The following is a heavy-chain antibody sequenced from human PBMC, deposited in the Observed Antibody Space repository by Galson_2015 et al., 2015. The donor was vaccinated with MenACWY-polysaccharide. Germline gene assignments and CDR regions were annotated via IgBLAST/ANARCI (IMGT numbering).Heavy chain of an antibody. V-gene: IGHV3-33*05. CDR3: AREGSRIVFHAFDT. D-gene: IGHD6-13*01. CDR1: GSRFSHSG. Sequence: SLRLSCAASGSRFSHSGMHWVRQAPGKGLEWVALIQNDGSIKVYADSVKGRFTISRDNSKNTLFLEMNSLGAEDTAVYYCAREGSRIVFHAFDTWGQGTMVTVSS. CDR2: IQNDGSIK. J-gene: IGHJ3*02.